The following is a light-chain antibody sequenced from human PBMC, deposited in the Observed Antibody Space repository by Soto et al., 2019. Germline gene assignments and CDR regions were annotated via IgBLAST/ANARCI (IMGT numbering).Light chain of an antibody. Sequence: DIQMTQSPSSLSASVGDRVTISCRPSQTIANYLNWYQHKPGNAPKLLIYAASSLQTGVPSRFSGSGYGTDFTLTINSLQLEDFATYFCAQSHSSPYTFGKGNRLEIK. J-gene: IGKJ2*01. CDR3: AQSHSSPYT. CDR2: AAS. CDR1: QTIANY. V-gene: IGKV1-39*01.